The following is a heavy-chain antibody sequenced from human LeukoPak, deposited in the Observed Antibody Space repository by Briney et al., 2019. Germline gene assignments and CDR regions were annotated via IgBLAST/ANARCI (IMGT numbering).Heavy chain of an antibody. CDR3: ARAPYYYGSSGYSYNWFDP. CDR1: GYTFTGYY. Sequence: ASVKVSCKASGYTFTGYYMHWVRQAPGQGLEWMGWINPNSGGTNYAQKFQGRVTMTRDTSISTAYMELSRLRSDDTAVYYCARAPYYYGSSGYSYNWFDPWGQGTLVTVSS. D-gene: IGHD3-22*01. J-gene: IGHJ5*02. CDR2: INPNSGGT. V-gene: IGHV1-2*02.